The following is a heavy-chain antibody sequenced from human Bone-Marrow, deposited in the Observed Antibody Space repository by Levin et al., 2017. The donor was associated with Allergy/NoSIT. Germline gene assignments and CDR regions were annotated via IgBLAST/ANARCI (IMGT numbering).Heavy chain of an antibody. J-gene: IGHJ4*02. V-gene: IGHV1-18*01. CDR2: ISAYDDDT. D-gene: IGHD2-21*02. CDR3: ARGAYCGGDCYSPDY. Sequence: RGESLKISCKASGYTFTSFAISWVRQAPGQGLEWMGWISAYDDDTNYAQNFQDRVTMTTDTSTNTAYMELRSLRSDDTAVYYCARGAYCGGDCYSPDYWGQGTLVTVSS. CDR1: GYTFTSFA.